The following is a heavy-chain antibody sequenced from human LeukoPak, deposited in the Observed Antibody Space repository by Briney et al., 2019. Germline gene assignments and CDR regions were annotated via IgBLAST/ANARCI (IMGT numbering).Heavy chain of an antibody. V-gene: IGHV4-38-2*02. D-gene: IGHD2-21*02. CDR1: GFTFTSYV. J-gene: IGHJ2*01. Sequence: PGGSLRLSCAASGFTFTSYVMTWVRQAPGKGLEYIGSIYRSGNTYYNPSLKSRVTISVDTSKNQFFLKLSSVTAADTAVYYCARDWVVTSYWYFDLWGRGTLVTVSS. CDR3: ARDWVVTSYWYFDL. CDR2: IYRSGNT.